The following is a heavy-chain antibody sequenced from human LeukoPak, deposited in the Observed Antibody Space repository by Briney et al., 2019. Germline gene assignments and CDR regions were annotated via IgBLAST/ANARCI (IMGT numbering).Heavy chain of an antibody. CDR1: GLTFSSYS. D-gene: IGHD3-22*01. V-gene: IGHV3-48*04. Sequence: QPGGSLRLSCAASGLTFSSYSMNWVRQAPGKGLEWVSYISSSSSNIYYADSVKGRFTISRDNAKNSLYLQMNSLRAEDTAVYYCARDYYYDSSGYHYWGQGTLVTVSS. J-gene: IGHJ4*02. CDR2: ISSSSSNI. CDR3: ARDYYYDSSGYHY.